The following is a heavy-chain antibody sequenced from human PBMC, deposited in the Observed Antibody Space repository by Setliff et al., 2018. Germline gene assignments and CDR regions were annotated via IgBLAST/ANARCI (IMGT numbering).Heavy chain of an antibody. V-gene: IGHV1-18*01. J-gene: IGHJ6*02. CDR1: GYTFEYFG. Sequence: ASVKVSCKASGYTFEYFGISWVRQAPGQGLEWMGWISGHNGKTNIAQKFQGRLTMTTDTTTVYMELWSLTSDDTAIYFCAKEPALSLTESIRRSYYDYALDVWGQGTTVTVSS. CDR3: AKEPALSLTESIRRSYYDYALDV. CDR2: ISGHNGKT. D-gene: IGHD3-10*01.